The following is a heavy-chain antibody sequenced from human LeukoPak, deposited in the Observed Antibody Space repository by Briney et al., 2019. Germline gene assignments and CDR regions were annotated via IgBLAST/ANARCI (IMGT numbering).Heavy chain of an antibody. CDR3: ARVDYDFWSGYYSYYFDY. V-gene: IGHV1-69*05. CDR1: GGTFSSYA. J-gene: IGHJ4*02. Sequence: SVKVSCKASGGTFSSYAISWVRQAPGQGLEWMGGIIPIFGTANYAQKLQGRVTMTTDTSTSTAYMELRSLRSDDTAVYYCARVDYDFWSGYYSYYFDYWGQGTLVTVSP. CDR2: IIPIFGTA. D-gene: IGHD3-3*01.